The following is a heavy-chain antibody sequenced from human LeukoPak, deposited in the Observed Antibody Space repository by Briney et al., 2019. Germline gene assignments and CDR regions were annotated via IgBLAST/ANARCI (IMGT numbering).Heavy chain of an antibody. CDR3: AKDRLGSHYGGAFDY. J-gene: IGHJ4*02. V-gene: IGHV3-30*02. D-gene: IGHD4/OR15-4a*01. CDR1: GFTFSSYG. Sequence: GGSLRLSCAASGFTFSSYGMHWVRQAPGKGLEWVAFIRNDGKNKYYADSVKGRFTVSRDDSKSTLYLQMNSLRPEDTAVYYCAKDRLGSHYGGAFDYWGQGTRVTVSS. CDR2: IRNDGKNK.